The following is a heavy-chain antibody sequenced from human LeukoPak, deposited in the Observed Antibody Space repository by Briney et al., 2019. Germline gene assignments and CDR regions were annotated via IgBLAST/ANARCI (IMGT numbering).Heavy chain of an antibody. V-gene: IGHV1-69*13. CDR2: IIPIFGTA. J-gene: IGHJ6*02. CDR3: ASTMVRADYYYGMDV. CDR1: GYTFTSYG. D-gene: IGHD3-10*01. Sequence: SVKVSCKASGYTFTSYGISWVRHAPGQGLEWMGGIIPIFGTANYAQKFQGRVTITADESTSTAYMELSSLRSEDTAVYYCASTMVRADYYYGMDVWGHGTTVTVSS.